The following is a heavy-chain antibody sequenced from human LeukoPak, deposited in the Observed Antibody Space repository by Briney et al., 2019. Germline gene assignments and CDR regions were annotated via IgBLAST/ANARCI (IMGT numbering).Heavy chain of an antibody. D-gene: IGHD3-22*01. V-gene: IGHV3-20*04. CDR2: INWNGGST. CDR3: ASRDSSGYSIDY. CDR1: GFTFDDYG. J-gene: IGHJ4*02. Sequence: GGSLRLSCAASGFTFDDYGMSWVRQAPGKGLEWVSGINWNGGSTGYADSVKGRFTISRDNAKNSLYLQMNSLRAEDTAVYYCASRDSSGYSIDYWGQGTLVTVSS.